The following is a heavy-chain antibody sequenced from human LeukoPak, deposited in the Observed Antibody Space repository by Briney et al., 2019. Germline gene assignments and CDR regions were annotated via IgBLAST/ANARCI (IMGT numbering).Heavy chain of an antibody. J-gene: IGHJ6*03. Sequence: PSETLSLTCTVSGGSISSGSYYWSWIRQPAGKGLEWIRRIYTSGSTNYNPSLKSRVTISVDTSKNRFSLKLSSVTAADAAVYYCARLAWGNSGGHYYYYIDVWGKGTTVTVSS. CDR2: IYTSGST. V-gene: IGHV4-61*02. CDR1: GGSISSGSYY. CDR3: ARLAWGNSGGHYYYYIDV. D-gene: IGHD4-23*01.